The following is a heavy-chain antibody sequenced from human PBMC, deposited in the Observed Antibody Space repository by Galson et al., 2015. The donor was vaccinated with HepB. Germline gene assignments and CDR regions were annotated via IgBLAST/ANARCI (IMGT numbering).Heavy chain of an antibody. CDR2: TYHRSKWST. V-gene: IGHV6-1*01. Sequence: CAISGDSVSSSTAAWIWLRQSPSRGPEWLGRTYHRSKWSTDYAPSMRGRLIITADTSKNHFSLQLKSVTPEDAGVYYCARVRQWQAFNCYYGMDVWGQGTTVIVSS. CDR1: GDSVSSSTAA. D-gene: IGHD3-10*01. J-gene: IGHJ6*02. CDR3: ARVRQWQAFNCYYGMDV.